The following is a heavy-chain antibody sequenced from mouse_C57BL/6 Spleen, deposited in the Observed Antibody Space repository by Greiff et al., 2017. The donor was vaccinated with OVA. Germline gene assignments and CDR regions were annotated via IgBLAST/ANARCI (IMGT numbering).Heavy chain of an antibody. V-gene: IGHV1-81*01. D-gene: IGHD2-4*01. CDR1: GYTFTSYG. Sequence: QVQLQQSGAELARPGASVKLSCTASGYTFTSYGIRWVKQRTGQGLEWIGEIYPRSGTTYYTEQFKGKAPLTADKSSSTAYMELRRLTSEDSAVYFGARSIYWDYDGYFDVWGTGTTVTGSS. J-gene: IGHJ1*03. CDR3: ARSIYWDYDGYFDV. CDR2: IYPRSGTT.